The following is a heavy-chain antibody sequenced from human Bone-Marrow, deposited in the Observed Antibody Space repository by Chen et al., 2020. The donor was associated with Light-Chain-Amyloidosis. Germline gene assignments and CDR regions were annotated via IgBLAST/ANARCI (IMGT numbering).Heavy chain of an antibody. CDR3: ARRRDGYNFDY. V-gene: IGHV5-51*01. Sequence: VQLEQSGPEVKKPGESLKISCKGSEYTFPNYWSGWMRQMPGKGLEWMGVIYPDDSDARYSPSFEGQVTISADKSITTAYLQWRSLKASDTAMYYCARRRDGYNFDYWGQGTLVTVSS. CDR1: EYTFPNYW. CDR2: IYPDDSDA. D-gene: IGHD5-12*01. J-gene: IGHJ4*02.